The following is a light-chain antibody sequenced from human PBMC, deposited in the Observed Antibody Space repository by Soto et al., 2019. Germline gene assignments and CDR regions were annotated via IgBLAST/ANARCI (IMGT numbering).Light chain of an antibody. Sequence: EIVLTQSPGTLSLARGERATLSCRASQSVSSSYLAWYQQKPGQAPRLLIYGASSRATGIPDRFSGSGSGTDFTLIISRLEPEDFAVYYCQQYGSSQFTFGPGTKVDIK. CDR2: GAS. J-gene: IGKJ3*01. V-gene: IGKV3-20*01. CDR3: QQYGSSQFT. CDR1: QSVSSSY.